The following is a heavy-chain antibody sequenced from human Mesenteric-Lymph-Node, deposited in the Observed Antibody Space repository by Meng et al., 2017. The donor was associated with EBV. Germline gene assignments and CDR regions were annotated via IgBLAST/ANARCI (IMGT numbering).Heavy chain of an antibody. CDR1: GFSLTTRGVG. Sequence: QLPWKESRPTLVKPTQSLPLTCTFSGFSLTTRGVGVGWIRQPPGKALEWLAVIYWDDDKRFNPSLKSRLTTTKDTSKSQVVLTMTNMDPVDTATYYCARTFYYGSGSYYYDYWGLGTLVTVSS. J-gene: IGHJ4*02. CDR3: ARTFYYGSGSYYYDY. V-gene: IGHV2-5*02. D-gene: IGHD3-10*01. CDR2: IYWDDDK.